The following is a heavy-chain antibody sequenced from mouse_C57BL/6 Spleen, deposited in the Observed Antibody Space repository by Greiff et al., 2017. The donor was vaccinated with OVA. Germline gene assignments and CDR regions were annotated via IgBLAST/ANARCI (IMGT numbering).Heavy chain of an antibody. V-gene: IGHV1-42*01. CDR3: ARGSNYVNAMDY. J-gene: IGHJ4*01. D-gene: IGHD2-5*01. Sequence: EVKVVESGPELVKPGASVKISCKASGYSFTGYYMNWVKQSPEKSLEWIGEINPSTGGTTYNQKFKAKATLTVDKSSSTAYMQLKSLTSEDSAVYYCARGSNYVNAMDYWGQGTSVTVSS. CDR2: INPSTGGT. CDR1: GYSFTGYY.